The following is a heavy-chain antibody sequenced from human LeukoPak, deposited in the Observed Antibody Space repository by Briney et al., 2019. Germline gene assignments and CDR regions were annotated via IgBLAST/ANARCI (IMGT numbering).Heavy chain of an antibody. CDR3: ARRGQYCSGGSCPPGFYYGMDV. Sequence: SETLSLTCTVSGGSISSSSYYWGWIRQPPGKGLEWIGSIYYSGSTYYNPSLKSRVTISVDTSKNQFSLKLSSVTAADTAVYYCARRGQYCSGGSCPPGFYYGMDVWGQGTTVTVSS. J-gene: IGHJ6*02. CDR2: IYYSGST. D-gene: IGHD2-15*01. V-gene: IGHV4-39*01. CDR1: GGSISSSSYY.